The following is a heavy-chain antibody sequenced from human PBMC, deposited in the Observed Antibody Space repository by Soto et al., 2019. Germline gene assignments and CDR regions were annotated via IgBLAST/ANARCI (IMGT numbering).Heavy chain of an antibody. J-gene: IGHJ4*02. V-gene: IGHV3-23*01. Sequence: GGSLRLSCAASGFTFSSYAMSWVRQAPGKGLEWVSAISGSGGSTYYADSVKGRFTISRDNSKNTLYLQMNSLRAEDTAVYYCAKLTLRWLQFSVLKSGVNDYWGQGTLVTVSS. CDR2: ISGSGGST. CDR1: GFTFSSYA. D-gene: IGHD5-12*01. CDR3: AKLTLRWLQFSVLKSGVNDY.